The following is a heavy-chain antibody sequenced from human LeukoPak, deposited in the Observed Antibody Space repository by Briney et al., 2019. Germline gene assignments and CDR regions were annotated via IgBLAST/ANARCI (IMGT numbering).Heavy chain of an antibody. CDR2: IYPGDSDI. Sequence: EESLKISCEASGYTFTSYWIGWVRQMPGKGLEWMGIIYPGDSDIRYSPSFQGQVTISADKSISTAYLQWSSLKASDTAMYFCARQSSTFDYWGQGTLVTVSS. D-gene: IGHD2-2*01. J-gene: IGHJ4*02. V-gene: IGHV5-51*01. CDR1: GYTFTSYW. CDR3: ARQSSTFDY.